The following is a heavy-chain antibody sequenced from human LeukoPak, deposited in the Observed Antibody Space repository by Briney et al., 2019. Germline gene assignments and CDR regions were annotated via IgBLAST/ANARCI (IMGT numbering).Heavy chain of an antibody. CDR1: GYSISSGYY. V-gene: IGHV4-38-2*02. CDR2: IYHSGST. D-gene: IGHD3-22*01. CDR3: ARTFPGYYDSSGYYDSTFDY. Sequence: PSETLSLTCTVSGYSISSGYYWGWIRQPPGKGLEWIGSIYHSGSTYYNPSLKSRVTISVDTSKNQFSLKLSSVTAADTAVYYCARTFPGYYDSSGYYDSTFDYWGQGTLVTVSS. J-gene: IGHJ4*02.